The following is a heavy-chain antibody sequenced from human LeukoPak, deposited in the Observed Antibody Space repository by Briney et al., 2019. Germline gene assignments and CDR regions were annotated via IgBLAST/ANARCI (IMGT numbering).Heavy chain of an antibody. CDR3: ARGLSEDGDYAPGY. CDR1: GFTFSSYD. Sequence: GGSLRLSCAASGFTFSSYDMHWVRQATGKGLEWVSAIGTAGDTYYPGSVKGRFTISRENAKNSLYLQMNSLRAEDTAVYYCARGLSEDGDYAPGYWGQRTLVTVSS. D-gene: IGHD4-17*01. CDR2: IGTAGDT. J-gene: IGHJ4*02. V-gene: IGHV3-13*01.